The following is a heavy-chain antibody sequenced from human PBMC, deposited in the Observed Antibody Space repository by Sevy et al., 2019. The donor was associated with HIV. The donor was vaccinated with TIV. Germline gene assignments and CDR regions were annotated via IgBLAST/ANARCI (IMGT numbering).Heavy chain of an antibody. J-gene: IGHJ4*02. D-gene: IGHD6-19*01. CDR3: ARDRSFDY. CDR1: GFTVSSNY. CDR2: IYSGGST. Sequence: GGSLRLSCAASGFTVSSNYMSWVRQAPGKGLEWVSVIYSGGSTYYADSVKDRFTISRDNSKNTLYRQMNSLRAEDTAVYYCARDRSFDYWGQGTLVTVSS. V-gene: IGHV3-53*01.